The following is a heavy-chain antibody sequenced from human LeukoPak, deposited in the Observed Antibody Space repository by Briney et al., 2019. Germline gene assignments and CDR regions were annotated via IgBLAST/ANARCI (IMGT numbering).Heavy chain of an antibody. CDR2: INTNTGNP. V-gene: IGHV7-4-1*01. Sequence: GASVKVSCKTSGYSFTNYAIHWVRQAPGRGLEWMGWINTNTGNPSYALDFTGRLVLSLDTSVSTANLHLGSLKAEDTAVYYCARIGYNTLDYWGQGTLVTVSS. D-gene: IGHD3-3*01. J-gene: IGHJ4*02. CDR3: ARIGYNTLDY. CDR1: GYSFTNYA.